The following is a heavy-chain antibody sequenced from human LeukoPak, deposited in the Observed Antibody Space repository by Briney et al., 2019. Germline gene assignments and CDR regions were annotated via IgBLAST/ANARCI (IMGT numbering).Heavy chain of an antibody. CDR1: GGSISSYY. V-gene: IGHV4-59*08. J-gene: IGHJ6*02. CDR3: ARQGGIAARQYYYGMDV. CDR2: IYYSGST. D-gene: IGHD6-6*01. Sequence: SETLCLTCTVSGGSISSYYWSWIRQPPGKGLERIGYIYYSGSTNYNPSLKSRLTISVDTSKKQFSLKLSSVTAADTAMYYCARQGGIAARQYYYGMDVWGQGTTVTVSS.